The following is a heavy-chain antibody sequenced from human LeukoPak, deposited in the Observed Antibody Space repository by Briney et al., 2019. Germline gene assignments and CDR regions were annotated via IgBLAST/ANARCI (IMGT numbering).Heavy chain of an antibody. CDR1: GFTFSSYAM. D-gene: IGHD2-2*01. Sequence: GSLRLSCAASGFTFSSYAMSWVRQPPGKGLEWIGEIHPSGGINYSPSLRSRATLSMDKSKNQFSLELSSVTAADTAAYYCAKDLGYQLLYWGQGTLVTVSS. CDR3: AKDLGYQLLY. V-gene: IGHV4-4*02. CDR2: IHPSGGI. J-gene: IGHJ4*02.